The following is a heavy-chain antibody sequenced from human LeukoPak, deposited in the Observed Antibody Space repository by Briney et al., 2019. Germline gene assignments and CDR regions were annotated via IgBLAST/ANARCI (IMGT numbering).Heavy chain of an antibody. J-gene: IGHJ5*02. Sequence: GGSLRLSCAASGFTFSSYAMSWVRQAPGKGLEWMGWISAYNGNTNYAQKLQGRVTMTTDTSTTTAYMELRSLRSDDTAVYYCARDSPDFWSGYNWFDPWGQGTLVTVSS. CDR2: ISAYNGNT. D-gene: IGHD3-3*01. V-gene: IGHV1-18*01. CDR3: ARDSPDFWSGYNWFDP. CDR1: GFTFSSYA.